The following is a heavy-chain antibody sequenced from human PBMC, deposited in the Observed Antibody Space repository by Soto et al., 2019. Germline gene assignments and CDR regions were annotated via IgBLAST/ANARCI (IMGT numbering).Heavy chain of an antibody. D-gene: IGHD3-22*01. CDR2: ISADNGDT. V-gene: IGHV1-18*01. J-gene: IGHJ4*02. CDR1: GYTFDIYG. CDR3: ARDRSYYYDSSGYPFDY. Sequence: QIQLVQSGPEVKKPGASVKVSCKASGYTFDIYGISWVRQVPGQGPEWMGWISADNGDTKYAQRMQGRVTMTTDKATSTAYMELRSLRSDDTAAYYCARDRSYYYDSSGYPFDYWGQGSLVTVSS.